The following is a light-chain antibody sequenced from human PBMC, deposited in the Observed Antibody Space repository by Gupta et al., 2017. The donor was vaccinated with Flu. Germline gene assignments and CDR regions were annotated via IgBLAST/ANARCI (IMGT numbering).Light chain of an antibody. J-gene: IGKJ4*01. Sequence: EIVLTQSPATLHLSPGERATLTGRASQSVSTYLAWYQQKPGQAPRLLIYDASNRATSSPARFSGSGSGTEFTLTISSLEPEDFALYYCQQRSNWPPGLTFGGGTKVEIK. CDR3: QQRSNWPPGLT. CDR1: QSVSTY. CDR2: DAS. V-gene: IGKV3-11*01.